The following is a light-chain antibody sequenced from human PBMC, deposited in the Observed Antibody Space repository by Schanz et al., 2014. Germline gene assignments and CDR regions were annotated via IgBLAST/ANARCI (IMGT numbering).Light chain of an antibody. J-gene: IGLJ3*02. V-gene: IGLV2-11*01. Sequence: QSALTQPRSVSGSPGQSVSISCTGTSSGVGDLNYVSWYQQLPGKAPKLMISEVSKRPSGVPDRFSGSKSGNTASLTISGLQAEDEADYYCSSYTSSTTLVFGGGTKLTVL. CDR1: SSGVGDLNY. CDR3: SSYTSSTTLV. CDR2: EVS.